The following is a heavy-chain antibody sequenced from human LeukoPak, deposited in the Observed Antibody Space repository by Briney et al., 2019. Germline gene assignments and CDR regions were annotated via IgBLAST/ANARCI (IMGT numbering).Heavy chain of an antibody. CDR3: AKGPYYYDSSGSYYYGMDV. Sequence: GRSLRLSCAASGFTFSSYGMHWVRQAPGKGLEWVAVISYDGSNKYYADSVKGRFTISRDNSKNTLYLQMNSLRAEDTAVYYCAKGPYYYDSSGSYYYGMDVWGQGTTVTVSS. CDR2: ISYDGSNK. CDR1: GFTFSSYG. V-gene: IGHV3-30*18. D-gene: IGHD3-22*01. J-gene: IGHJ6*02.